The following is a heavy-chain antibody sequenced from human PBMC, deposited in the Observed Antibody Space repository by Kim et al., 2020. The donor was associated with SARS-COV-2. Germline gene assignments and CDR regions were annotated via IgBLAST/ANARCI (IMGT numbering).Heavy chain of an antibody. CDR3: ARDSYFLIRYSQENWFDP. D-gene: IGHD1-1*01. Sequence: GGSLRLSCAASGFTFSSYAMHWVRQAPGKGLEWVAVISYDGSNKYYADSVKGRFTISRDNSKNTLYLQMNSLRAEDTAVYYCARDSYFLIRYSQENWFDPLGPGNLGNVPS. J-gene: IGHJ5*02. V-gene: IGHV3-30*04. CDR1: GFTFSSYA. CDR2: ISYDGSNK.